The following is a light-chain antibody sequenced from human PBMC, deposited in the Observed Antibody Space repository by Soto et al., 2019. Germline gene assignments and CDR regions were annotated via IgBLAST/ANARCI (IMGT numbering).Light chain of an antibody. J-gene: IGLJ1*01. Sequence: SYELTQPLSVSVALGQTARITCGGNNIGSKNVHWYQQKPGHAPVLVIYRDSTRPSGIPERLSGANSGNTATLTISRAQAGDEADYYCQVWDSSTGGYVFGTGTQRTGL. CDR1: NIGSKN. CDR2: RDS. CDR3: QVWDSSTGGYV. V-gene: IGLV3-9*01.